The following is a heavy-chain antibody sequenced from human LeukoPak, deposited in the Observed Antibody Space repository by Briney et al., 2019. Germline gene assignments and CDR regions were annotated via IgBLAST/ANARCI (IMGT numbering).Heavy chain of an antibody. J-gene: IGHJ4*02. V-gene: IGHV3-9*01. CDR2: ISWNSGSI. D-gene: IGHD3-22*01. Sequence: GRSLRLSCAASGFTFDDYAMHWVRQAPGKGLEWVSGISWNSGSIGYADSVKGRFTISRDNAKNSLYLQMNSLRAEDTAVYYCAKDPTQDYYDSSGYPQYFDYWGQGTLVTVSS. CDR1: GFTFDDYA. CDR3: AKDPTQDYYDSSGYPQYFDY.